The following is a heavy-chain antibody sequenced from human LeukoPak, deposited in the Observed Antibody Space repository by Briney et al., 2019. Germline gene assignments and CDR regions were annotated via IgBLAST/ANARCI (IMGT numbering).Heavy chain of an antibody. J-gene: IGHJ3*02. CDR2: IYTSGST. CDR3: ARQGRREAFDI. Sequence: SETLSLTCTVSGGSISSGSYYWSWIRQPAGKGLEWIGRIYTSGSTNYNPSLKSRVTISVDTSKNQFSLKLSSVTAADTAVYYCARQGRREAFDIWGQGTMVTVSS. CDR1: GGSISSGSYY. V-gene: IGHV4-61*02.